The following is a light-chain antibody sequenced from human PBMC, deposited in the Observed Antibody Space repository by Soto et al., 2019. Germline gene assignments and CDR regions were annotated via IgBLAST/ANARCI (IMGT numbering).Light chain of an antibody. CDR2: RNN. CDR1: SSNIGSNY. CDR3: AAWDDSLSVR. J-gene: IGLJ2*01. Sequence: QSVLTQPPSASGTPGQRVTISCSGSSSNIGSNYVYWYQQLPGTAPKLLIYRNNQRPSGVPDRFSGSKSGTSASLAISGLGSEDEADYYCAAWDDSLSVRFGGGTKVTVL. V-gene: IGLV1-47*01.